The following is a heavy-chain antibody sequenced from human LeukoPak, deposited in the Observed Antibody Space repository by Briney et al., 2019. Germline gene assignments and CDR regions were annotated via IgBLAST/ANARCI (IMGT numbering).Heavy chain of an antibody. Sequence: GASVKVSCKASGGTSSSYAISWVRQAPGQGLEWMGRIIPIFGTANYAQKFQGRVTITTDESTSTAYMELSSLRSEDTAVYYCARDLEGYCGGDCPFDYWGQGTLVTVSS. V-gene: IGHV1-69*05. CDR2: IIPIFGTA. D-gene: IGHD2-21*02. J-gene: IGHJ4*02. CDR3: ARDLEGYCGGDCPFDY. CDR1: GGTSSSYA.